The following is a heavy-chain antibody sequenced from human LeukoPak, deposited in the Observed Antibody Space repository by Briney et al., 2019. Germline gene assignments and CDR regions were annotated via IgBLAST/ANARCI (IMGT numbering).Heavy chain of an antibody. V-gene: IGHV3-23*01. Sequence: GGSLRLSCAASGFTFSSYAMSWVRQAPGKGLEWVSAISGSGGSTYYADSVKGRFTISRDNSKNTLYLQMNSLRAEDTAVYYCAEAGHTRNYYYYMDVWGKGTTVTVSS. CDR1: GFTFSSYA. CDR3: AEAGHTRNYYYYMDV. D-gene: IGHD2-2*01. J-gene: IGHJ6*03. CDR2: ISGSGGST.